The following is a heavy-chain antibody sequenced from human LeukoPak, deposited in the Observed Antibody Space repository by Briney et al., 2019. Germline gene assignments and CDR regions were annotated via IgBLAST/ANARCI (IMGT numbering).Heavy chain of an antibody. D-gene: IGHD3-16*01. CDR3: ARHRPLMDAFDI. V-gene: IGHV4-59*08. CDR2: IYYSGST. Sequence: PSETLSLTCTVSGGSISSYYWSWIRQPPGKGLEWIGYIYYSGSTNYNPSLKSRVTISVDTSKNQFSLKLSSVTAADTAVYYCARHRPLMDAFDIWGQGTMVTVSS. CDR1: GGSISSYY. J-gene: IGHJ3*02.